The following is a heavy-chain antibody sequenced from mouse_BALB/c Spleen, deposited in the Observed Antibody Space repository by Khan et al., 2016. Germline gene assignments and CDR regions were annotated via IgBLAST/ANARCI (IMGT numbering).Heavy chain of an antibody. D-gene: IGHD2-2*01. J-gene: IGHJ4*01. CDR2: INPYNDGT. V-gene: IGHV1S136*01. CDR1: GYTFTSYV. Sequence: VQLQQPGPELVKPGASVKMSCKASGYTFTSYVMHWVKQKPGQGLEWIGYINPYNDGTKYNEKFKGKATLTSDKSSSTAYMELSSLTSEDSAVYYCYYGYDGSYYAMDYWGQGTSVTVSS. CDR3: YYGYDGSYYAMDY.